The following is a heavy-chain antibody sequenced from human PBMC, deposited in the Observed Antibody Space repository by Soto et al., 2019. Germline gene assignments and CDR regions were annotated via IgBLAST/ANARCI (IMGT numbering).Heavy chain of an antibody. D-gene: IGHD1-26*01. CDR1: GFTFSSYA. CDR2: ISGSGGRT. J-gene: IGHJ5*02. Sequence: EVQVLESGGGLVQPGGALRLSCVASGFTFSSYAMSWVRQAPGKGLEWISGISGSGGRTYYADSVKGRFTISRDKSKNTLYLQMNSLRAEDTAVYYCAKEPDVVCGSYTLFDPWGQGTLVTVSS. V-gene: IGHV3-23*01. CDR3: AKEPDVVCGSYTLFDP.